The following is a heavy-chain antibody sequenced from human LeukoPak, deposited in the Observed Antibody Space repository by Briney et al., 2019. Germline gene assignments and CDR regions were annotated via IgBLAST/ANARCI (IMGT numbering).Heavy chain of an antibody. CDR1: GFTFSSYA. D-gene: IGHD3-10*01. CDR2: ISGSGGST. Sequence: GGTLRLSCAASGFTFSSYAMSWVRQAPGKGLQWVSGISGSGGSTYYADSVKGRFTISRDNSKNTLYLQMNSLRAEDTAVYYCAKHGFGVFEGYWGQGTLVTVSS. J-gene: IGHJ4*02. V-gene: IGHV3-23*01. CDR3: AKHGFGVFEGY.